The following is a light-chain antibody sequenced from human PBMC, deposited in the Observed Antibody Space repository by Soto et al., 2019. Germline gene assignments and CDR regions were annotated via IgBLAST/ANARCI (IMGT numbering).Light chain of an antibody. Sequence: DIQMTQSPSTLSASVGDRVTITWRASQSISSWLDWYQQKPGKAPKLLIYDASSLESGVPSRFSGSGSGTEFTLTISSLQPDDFATYYCQQYNSYSGTFGQGTKVDIK. CDR1: QSISSW. CDR3: QQYNSYSGT. J-gene: IGKJ1*01. V-gene: IGKV1-5*01. CDR2: DAS.